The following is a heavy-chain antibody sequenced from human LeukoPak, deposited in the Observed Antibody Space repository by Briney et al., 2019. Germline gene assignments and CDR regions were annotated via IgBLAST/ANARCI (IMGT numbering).Heavy chain of an antibody. CDR2: ISSSGSTI. J-gene: IGHJ5*02. CDR1: GFTFSSYE. Sequence: GGSLRLSCAASGFTFSSYEMNWVRQAPGKGLEWVSYISSSGSTIYYADSVKGRFTISRDNAKNSLYLQMNSLRAEDTAAYYCARDIAGYIAVAGWFDPWGQGTLVTVSS. D-gene: IGHD6-19*01. CDR3: ARDIAGYIAVAGWFDP. V-gene: IGHV3-48*03.